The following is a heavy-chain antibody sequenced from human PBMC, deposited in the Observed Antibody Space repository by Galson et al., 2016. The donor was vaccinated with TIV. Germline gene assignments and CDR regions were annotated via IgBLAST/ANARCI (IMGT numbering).Heavy chain of an antibody. V-gene: IGHV1-8*01. CDR2: MHPKSGDT. D-gene: IGHD3-3*01. J-gene: IGHJ5*02. CDR3: ARRPPSTIFGVVTWFDP. Sequence: PVKVSCKASGYTFSTYDINWVRQATGQGLEWMGWMHPKSGDTRYAQKFQGRVTMTRNTSISTAYMELSNLRSEDTAVYYCARRPPSTIFGVVTWFDPWGQGTLVTVSS. CDR1: GYTFSTYD.